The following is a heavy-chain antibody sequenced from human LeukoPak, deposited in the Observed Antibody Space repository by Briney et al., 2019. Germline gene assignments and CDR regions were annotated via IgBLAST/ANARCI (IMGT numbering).Heavy chain of an antibody. CDR2: INPNSGGT. Sequence: ASVKVSCKASGYTFTGYYMHWVRQAPGQGLEWMGWINPNSGGTNYAQKFQGRVTMARDTSISTAYMELSRLRSDDTAVYYCATSGGYCSSTSCYWGQGTLVTVSS. CDR1: GYTFTGYY. J-gene: IGHJ4*02. CDR3: ATSGGYCSSTSCY. V-gene: IGHV1-2*02. D-gene: IGHD2-2*01.